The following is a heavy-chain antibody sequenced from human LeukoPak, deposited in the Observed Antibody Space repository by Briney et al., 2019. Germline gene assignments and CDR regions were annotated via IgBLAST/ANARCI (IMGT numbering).Heavy chain of an antibody. V-gene: IGHV3-9*01. CDR3: AKDNHYYDSSGYYYLNAFDI. CDR1: GFTFDDYA. CDR2: LSWNSGSI. D-gene: IGHD3-22*01. J-gene: IGHJ3*02. Sequence: SLRLSCAASGFTFDDYAVHWVRQAPGKGLEWVSGLSWNSGSIGYADSVKGRFTISRDNAKNSLYLQMNSLRAEDTALYYCAKDNHYYDSSGYYYLNAFDIWGQGTMVTVSS.